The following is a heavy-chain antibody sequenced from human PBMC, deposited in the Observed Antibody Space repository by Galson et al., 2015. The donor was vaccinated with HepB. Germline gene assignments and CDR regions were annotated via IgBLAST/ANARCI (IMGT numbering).Heavy chain of an antibody. Sequence: TLSLTCTVSGGSISSGDYFWSWIRQPPGKGLEWIGYISYSGSAYYNPSLKSRLTFSLGTSKNQFSLRLSSVTAADTAVYYCAKAVAGHTFQYDYWGQGTQVTVSS. V-gene: IGHV4-30-4*01. CDR2: ISYSGSA. D-gene: IGHD6-19*01. J-gene: IGHJ4*02. CDR1: GGSISSGDYF. CDR3: AKAVAGHTFQYDY.